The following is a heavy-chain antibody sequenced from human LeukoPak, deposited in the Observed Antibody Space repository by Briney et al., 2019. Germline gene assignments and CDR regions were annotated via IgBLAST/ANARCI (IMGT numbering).Heavy chain of an antibody. CDR1: GFTFSTYD. CDR2: ISGSGGNI. D-gene: IGHD1-1*01. V-gene: IGHV3-48*03. Sequence: RTGGSLRLSCAASGFTFSTYDMKWVRQAPGKGLEWVSHISGSGGNIGYADSVKGRFTISRDNAKNSLYLQMNSLRAEDTAVYYCAKETAPDSILTTVDYWGQGALVTVSS. J-gene: IGHJ4*02. CDR3: AKETAPDSILTTVDY.